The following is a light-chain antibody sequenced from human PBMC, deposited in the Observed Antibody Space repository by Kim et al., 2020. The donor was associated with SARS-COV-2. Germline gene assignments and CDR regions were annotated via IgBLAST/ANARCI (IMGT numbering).Light chain of an antibody. CDR2: GAS. Sequence: LSPGERATLSCRASQSVSNTYLAWYQQKPGQAPRLLMYGASNRATGIPDRFSGRGSGADFTLTISRLEPEDFAVYYCQQYRDASYTFGQGTKLEI. V-gene: IGKV3-20*01. CDR1: QSVSNTY. J-gene: IGKJ2*01. CDR3: QQYRDASYT.